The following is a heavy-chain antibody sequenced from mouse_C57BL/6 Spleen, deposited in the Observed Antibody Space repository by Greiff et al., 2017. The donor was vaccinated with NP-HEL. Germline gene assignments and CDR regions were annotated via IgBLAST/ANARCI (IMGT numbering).Heavy chain of an antibody. V-gene: IGHV3-6*01. CDR2: ISYDGSN. CDR3: AQGYAMDY. J-gene: IGHJ4*01. Sequence: VQLQQSGPGLVKPSQSLSLTCSVTGYSITSGYYWNWIRQFPGNKLEWMGYISYDGSNNYNPSLKNRISITRDTSKNQFFLKLNSVTTEDTATYYCAQGYAMDYWGQGTSVTVSS. CDR1: GYSITSGYY.